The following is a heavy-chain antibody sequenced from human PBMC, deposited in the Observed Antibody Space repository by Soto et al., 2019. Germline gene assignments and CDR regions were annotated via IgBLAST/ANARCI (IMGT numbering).Heavy chain of an antibody. CDR2: ISAYNGNT. CDR1: GYTFTSYG. D-gene: IGHD3-3*01. CDR3: ARDEGGSYYDFWSGYQPYYYYGMDV. Sequence: ASVKVSCKASGYTFTSYGISWVRQAPGQGLEWMGWISAYNGNTNYAQKLQGRVTMTTDTSTSTAYMELRRLRSDDTAVYYCARDEGGSYYDFWSGYQPYYYYGMDVWGQGTTVTVSS. V-gene: IGHV1-18*01. J-gene: IGHJ6*02.